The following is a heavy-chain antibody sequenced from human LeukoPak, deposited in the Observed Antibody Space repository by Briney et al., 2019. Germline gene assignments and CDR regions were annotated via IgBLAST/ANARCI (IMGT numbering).Heavy chain of an antibody. J-gene: IGHJ4*02. Sequence: ASVKVSCKASGYTFTGYYMHWVRQAPGQGLEWMGWINPNSGGTNYAQKFQGRVTMTRDTSISTAYMELSRLRSGDTAVYCCARGVYIAAAQYGYWGQGTLVTVSS. D-gene: IGHD6-13*01. CDR1: GYTFTGYY. CDR3: ARGVYIAAAQYGY. CDR2: INPNSGGT. V-gene: IGHV1-2*02.